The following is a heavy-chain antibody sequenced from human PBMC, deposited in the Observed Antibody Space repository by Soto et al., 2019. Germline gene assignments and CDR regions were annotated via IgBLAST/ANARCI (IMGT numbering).Heavy chain of an antibody. V-gene: IGHV5-10-1*01. CDR1: AYFFTGYW. CDR3: ARLQPAAGENDLTFDY. J-gene: IGHJ4*02. D-gene: IGHD6-13*01. Sequence: PGDSLNTSCKASAYFFTGYWISRERKIPVKGLEWRGRIDPSDSYTNYSPSFQGHVTISADKSISTAYLQWSSLKASDTAMYYRARLQPAAGENDLTFDYWGQGTLVTVSS. CDR2: IDPSDSYT.